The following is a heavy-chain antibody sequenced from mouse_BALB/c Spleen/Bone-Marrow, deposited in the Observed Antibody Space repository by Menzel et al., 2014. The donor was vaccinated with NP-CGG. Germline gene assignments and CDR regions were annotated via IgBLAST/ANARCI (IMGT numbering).Heavy chain of an antibody. CDR3: ARGDYGAFAY. Sequence: EVQLMESGAELVKPGASVKLSCTASGCNIKDTYMHWVKQRPEQGLEWIARIDPANGNTKYDPKFQGKATITADTSSNTAYLQLSSLTSEDTAVYYCARGDYGAFAYWGQGTLVTVSA. V-gene: IGHV14-3*02. J-gene: IGHJ3*01. CDR2: IDPANGNT. CDR1: GCNIKDTY. D-gene: IGHD2-4*01.